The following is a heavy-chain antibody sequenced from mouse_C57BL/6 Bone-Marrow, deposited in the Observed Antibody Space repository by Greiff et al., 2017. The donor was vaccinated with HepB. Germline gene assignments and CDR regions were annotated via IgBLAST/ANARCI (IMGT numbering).Heavy chain of an antibody. J-gene: IGHJ3*01. Sequence: VQLQQPGTELVKPGASVKLSCKASGYTFTSYWMHWVKQRPGQGLEWIGNINPSNGGTNYNEKFKSKATLTVDKSSSTAYMQLSSLTSEDSAVYYCARGGSYYYCSSYWFAYWGQGTLVTVSA. CDR2: INPSNGGT. CDR3: ARGGSYYYCSSYWFAY. V-gene: IGHV1-53*01. D-gene: IGHD1-1*01. CDR1: GYTFTSYW.